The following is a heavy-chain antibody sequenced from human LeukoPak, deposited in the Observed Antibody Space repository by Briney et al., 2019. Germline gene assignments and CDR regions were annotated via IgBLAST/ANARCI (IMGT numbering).Heavy chain of an antibody. Sequence: PSETLSLTCTVSGGSISSYYWSWIRQPPGKGLEWIGYIYYSGSTNYNPSLKSRVTISVDTSKNQFSLKLSSVTAADTAVYYCARHLGTFDAFDIWGQGTMVTVSS. J-gene: IGHJ3*02. CDR1: GGSISSYY. V-gene: IGHV4-59*08. CDR2: IYYSGST. CDR3: ARHLGTFDAFDI. D-gene: IGHD2/OR15-2a*01.